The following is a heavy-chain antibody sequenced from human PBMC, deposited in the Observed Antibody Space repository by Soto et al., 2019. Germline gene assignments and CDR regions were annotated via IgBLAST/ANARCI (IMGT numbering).Heavy chain of an antibody. J-gene: IGHJ4*02. CDR3: VRVVAIPGYPDN. D-gene: IGHD5-12*01. CDR1: GGPFSSYA. V-gene: IGHV1-69*12. Sequence: QVQLVQSGAEVRQPASSVKVSCKTSGGPFSSYAISWVRQAPGQGLEWMGGIVPIVDTSTYAQKFQGRVTINADESTSTAYMELSSLRSDDTAIYYCVRVVAIPGYPDNWGQGTLVTVSS. CDR2: IVPIVDTS.